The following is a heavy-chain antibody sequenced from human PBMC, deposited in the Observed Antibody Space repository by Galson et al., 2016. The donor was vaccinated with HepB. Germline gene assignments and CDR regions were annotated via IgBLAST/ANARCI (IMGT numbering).Heavy chain of an antibody. CDR1: GGSISSQH. CDR3: AKGWGAIRGVGTWFDS. Sequence: SETLSLTCTVSGGSISSQHYSWIRQPPGKGLEWIGDKSYTGVAYYSPSLKGRVSISVDTSNNQLSLRLTSVTAADTAVYYCAKGWGAIRGVGTWFDSWGQGTLVTVSS. D-gene: IGHD3-10*01. CDR2: KSYTGVA. J-gene: IGHJ5*01. V-gene: IGHV4-59*11.